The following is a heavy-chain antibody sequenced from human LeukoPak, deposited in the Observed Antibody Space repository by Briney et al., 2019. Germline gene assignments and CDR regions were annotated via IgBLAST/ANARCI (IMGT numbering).Heavy chain of an antibody. Sequence: SETLSLTCTVSGGSISSSSYYWGWIRQPPGMGLEWIGSIYDSGSTYYNPSLKSRVTISVDTSKNQFSLKLSSVTAAGTAVYYCARLTYYYGSGSFGYWGQGTLVTVSS. J-gene: IGHJ4*02. CDR1: GGSISSSSYY. CDR3: ARLTYYYGSGSFGY. CDR2: IYDSGST. D-gene: IGHD3-10*01. V-gene: IGHV4-39*01.